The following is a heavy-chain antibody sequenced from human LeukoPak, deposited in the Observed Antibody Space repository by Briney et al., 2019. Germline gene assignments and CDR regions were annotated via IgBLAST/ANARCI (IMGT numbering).Heavy chain of an antibody. D-gene: IGHD3-10*01. J-gene: IGHJ4*02. Sequence: GASVKVSCKASGYTFTGYYMHWVRQAPGQGLEWMGWINPNSGGTNYAQKFQGRVTMTRDTSISTAYMELSRLRSDDTAVYYCARDRDSLLSRGYFDYWGQGTLVTVSS. CDR3: ARDRDSLLSRGYFDY. CDR1: GYTFTGYY. V-gene: IGHV1-2*02. CDR2: INPNSGGT.